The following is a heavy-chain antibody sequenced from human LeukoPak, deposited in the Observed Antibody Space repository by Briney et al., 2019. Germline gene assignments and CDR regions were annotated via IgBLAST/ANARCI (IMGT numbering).Heavy chain of an antibody. V-gene: IGHV3-74*03. Sequence: GGSLRLSCAASGFTFSSNWMQSVRQAPGTGLVWVSRINSDGSTTPYADSVRGRFTISWTHPKNRLSLQMNSLRPAARPFIYCARVGASTGAYWGEGTLVTVSS. CDR3: ARVGASTGAY. CDR1: GFTFSSNW. CDR2: INSDGSTT. J-gene: IGHJ4*02. D-gene: IGHD1-26*01.